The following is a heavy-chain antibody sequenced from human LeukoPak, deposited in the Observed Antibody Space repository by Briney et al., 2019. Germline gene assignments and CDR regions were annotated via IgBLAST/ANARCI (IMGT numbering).Heavy chain of an antibody. V-gene: IGHV4-4*02. CDR1: GGSISSSNW. D-gene: IGHD6-13*01. Sequence: SETLSLTCAVSGGSISSSNWWSWVRQPPGKGLEWIGEIYHSGSTNYNPSLKSRVTISVDTSKNQFSLKLSSVTAADTAVYYCARAPLADYYYYYGMDVWGQGTTVTVSS. CDR3: ARAPLADYYYYYGMDV. CDR2: IYHSGST. J-gene: IGHJ6*02.